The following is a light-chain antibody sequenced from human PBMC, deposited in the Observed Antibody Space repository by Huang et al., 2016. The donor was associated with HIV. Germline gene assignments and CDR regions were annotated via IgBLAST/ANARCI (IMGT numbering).Light chain of an antibody. CDR2: AAS. J-gene: IGKJ5*01. V-gene: IGKV1D-12*01. Sequence: DIQMTQSPSSVSASVGDRVTITCRASQHINNWLAWYQHKPGEAPKLLIYAASNLQRGVPSRFSGSGSGTQISLSISSLQPEDSATYYCQQANIFPRGVTFGQGTRLE. CDR3: QQANIFPRGVT. CDR1: QHINNW.